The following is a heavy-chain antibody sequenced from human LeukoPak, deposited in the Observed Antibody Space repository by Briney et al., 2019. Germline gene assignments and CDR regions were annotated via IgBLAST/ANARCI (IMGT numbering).Heavy chain of an antibody. CDR3: ARDDSDFWSGYYMGH. D-gene: IGHD3-3*01. Sequence: GRSLRLSCAASGFTFSSYAMHWVRQAPGKGLEWVAVISYDGSNKYYADSVKGRFTISRDNSKNTLYLQMNSLRAEDTAVYYCARDDSDFWSGYYMGHWGQGTLVTVSS. CDR2: ISYDGSNK. J-gene: IGHJ4*02. CDR1: GFTFSSYA. V-gene: IGHV3-30*01.